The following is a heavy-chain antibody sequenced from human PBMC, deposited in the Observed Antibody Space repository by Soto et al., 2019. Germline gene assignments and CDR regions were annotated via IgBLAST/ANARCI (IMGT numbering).Heavy chain of an antibody. CDR3: ARVARAAAGTRYVPGWFDP. J-gene: IGHJ5*02. D-gene: IGHD6-13*01. Sequence: QVQLVESGGGVVQPGRSLRLSCAASGFTFSSYAMHWVRQAPVKGLEWVAVISYDGSNKYYADSVKGRFTISRDNSKNTLYLQMNSLRAEDTAVYYCARVARAAAGTRYVPGWFDPWGQGTLVTVSS. CDR2: ISYDGSNK. CDR1: GFTFSSYA. V-gene: IGHV3-30-3*01.